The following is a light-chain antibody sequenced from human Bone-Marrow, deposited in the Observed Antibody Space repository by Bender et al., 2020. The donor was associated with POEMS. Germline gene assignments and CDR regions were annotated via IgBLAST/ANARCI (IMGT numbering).Light chain of an antibody. CDR2: RSN. V-gene: IGLV1-44*01. CDR3: AAWDNSLNGVV. J-gene: IGLJ2*01. Sequence: QSVLTQPPSASAAPGQRVTISCSGSDSNIGVNFVSWYQQLPGTAPKLLIYRSNQRPSGVPDRFSGSKSGTSASLAISGLQSEDEAEYYCAAWDNSLNGVVFGGGTKVTVL. CDR1: DSNIGVNF.